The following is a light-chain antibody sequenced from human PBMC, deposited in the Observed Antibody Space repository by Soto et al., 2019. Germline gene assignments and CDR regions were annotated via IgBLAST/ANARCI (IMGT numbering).Light chain of an antibody. J-gene: IGKJ1*01. CDR2: GAS. CDR1: QSVYNN. V-gene: IGKV3-15*01. CDR3: QQYASSPRT. Sequence: EIVMTQSPATLSVSPGERATLSCRASQSVYNNLAWYQQKPGQAPRLLIYGASTRATGIPARFSGSGSGTDFTLTIGRLEPEDSAVYYCQQYASSPRTFGQGTTVEIK.